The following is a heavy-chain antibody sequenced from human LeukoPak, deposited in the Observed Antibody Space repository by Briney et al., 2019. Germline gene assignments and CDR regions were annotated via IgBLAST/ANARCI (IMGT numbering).Heavy chain of an antibody. CDR2: INPSGGST. Sequence: APVKVSCKASGYTFTSYYMHWVRQAPGQGLEWMGIINPSGGSTSYAQKFQGRVTMTRDTSTSTVYMELSSLRSEDTAVYYCARDGSRYYDILTGYYSRAFDIWGQGTMVTVSS. CDR1: GYTFTSYY. J-gene: IGHJ3*02. D-gene: IGHD3-9*01. CDR3: ARDGSRYYDILTGYYSRAFDI. V-gene: IGHV1-46*01.